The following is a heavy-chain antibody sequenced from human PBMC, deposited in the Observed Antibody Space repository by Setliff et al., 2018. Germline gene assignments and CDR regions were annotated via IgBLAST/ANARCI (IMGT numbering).Heavy chain of an antibody. CDR3: ARKGISALSGAFDM. CDR1: GGSISSYY. CDR2: IYIGGSA. J-gene: IGHJ3*02. D-gene: IGHD1-26*01. Sequence: PSETLSLTCTVSGGSISSYYWSWIRQPAGKGLEWIGHIYIGGSANYNPSLKSRVTLSIDTSKNQFSLTLTSVSAADTAVYYCARKGISALSGAFDMWGQGTMVTVSS. V-gene: IGHV4-4*07.